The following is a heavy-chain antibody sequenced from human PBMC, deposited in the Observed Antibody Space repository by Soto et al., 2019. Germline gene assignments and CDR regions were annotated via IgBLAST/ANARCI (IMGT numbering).Heavy chain of an antibody. J-gene: IGHJ5*02. V-gene: IGHV6-1*01. CDR2: TYYRSKWLH. Sequence: SQTLSLTCAISGYSVSSYIAAWNCIRQSPSRGLEWLGRTYYRSKWLHDYAVSVKSRIIINPDTSKNQFSLQLNSVTPEDTAVYYCARAPPVIGANWFDPWGQGTMVTVSS. D-gene: IGHD2-21*01. CDR3: ARAPPVIGANWFDP. CDR1: GYSVSSYIAA.